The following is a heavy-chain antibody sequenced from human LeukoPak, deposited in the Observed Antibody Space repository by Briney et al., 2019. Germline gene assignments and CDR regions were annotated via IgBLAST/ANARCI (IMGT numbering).Heavy chain of an antibody. V-gene: IGHV3-23*01. J-gene: IGHJ4*02. CDR2: ISDSGDAT. CDR3: ARERGHSKPFDY. D-gene: IGHD4-23*01. Sequence: PGGSLRLPCEVSGFIFSYYGMNWVRQAPGKGLEWVSAISDSGDATYYADSVKGRFTISRDSSKSTLYLQMNNLRAEDTALYYCARERGHSKPFDYWGQGTLVTVSS. CDR1: GFIFSYYG.